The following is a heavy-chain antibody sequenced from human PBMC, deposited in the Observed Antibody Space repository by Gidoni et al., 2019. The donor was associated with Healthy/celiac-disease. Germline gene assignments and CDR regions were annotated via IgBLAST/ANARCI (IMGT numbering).Heavy chain of an antibody. J-gene: IGHJ4*02. CDR3: TRDRRDIVVVVAAALDY. CDR1: GFTFGDYA. V-gene: IGHV3-49*05. D-gene: IGHD2-15*01. Sequence: EVQLVESGGGLVKPGRSLRLSCTASGFTFGDYAMSWFRQAPGKGREWVGFIRSKAYGGTTEYAASVKGRFTISRDDSKSIAYLQMNSLKTEDTAVYYCTRDRRDIVVVVAAALDYWGQGTLVTVSS. CDR2: IRSKAYGGTT.